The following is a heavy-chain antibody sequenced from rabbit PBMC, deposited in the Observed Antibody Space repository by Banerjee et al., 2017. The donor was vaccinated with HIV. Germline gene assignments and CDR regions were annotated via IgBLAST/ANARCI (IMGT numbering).Heavy chain of an antibody. CDR2: INAVTGKA. J-gene: IGHJ4*01. CDR3: ARDPAYASGSGSAIPYL. D-gene: IGHD1-1*01. CDR1: GFSFSNKAV. V-gene: IGHV1S45*01. Sequence: QEQLVESGGGLVKPGASLTLTCKASGFSFSNKAVMCWVRQAPGKGLEWIACINAVTGKAVYASWAKGRFTFSNDNAQNTVFLQMTSLTVADTATYFCARDPAYASGSGSAIPYLWGPGTLVTVS.